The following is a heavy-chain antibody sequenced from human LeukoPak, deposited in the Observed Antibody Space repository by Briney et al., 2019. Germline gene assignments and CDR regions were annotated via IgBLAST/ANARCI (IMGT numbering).Heavy chain of an antibody. D-gene: IGHD1-26*01. Sequence: GGSLRLSCAASGFTFSSYGMSWVRQAPGKGLEWVSGISGSGSDGSTYYADSVKGRSTISIDNSNNTLYLQMSGLRAEDTAVYYCAKDSGSVGASLLWGQGTLVTVSS. CDR2: ISGSGSDGST. J-gene: IGHJ4*02. V-gene: IGHV3-23*01. CDR3: AKDSGSVGASLL. CDR1: GFTFSSYG.